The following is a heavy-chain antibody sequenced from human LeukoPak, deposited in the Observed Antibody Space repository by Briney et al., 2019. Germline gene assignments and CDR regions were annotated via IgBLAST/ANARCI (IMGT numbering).Heavy chain of an antibody. Sequence: GGTPRLSCAASGFTFSSYGMSWVRQAPGKGLEWVSAITDNGDRTYYADSVKGRFTISRDNSKNTLYLQMNSLRAKDTAVYYCAKGTPSGTYYFDYWGQGTLVTVSS. CDR3: AKGTPSGTYYFDY. V-gene: IGHV3-23*01. D-gene: IGHD1-26*01. J-gene: IGHJ4*02. CDR2: ITDNGDRT. CDR1: GFTFSSYG.